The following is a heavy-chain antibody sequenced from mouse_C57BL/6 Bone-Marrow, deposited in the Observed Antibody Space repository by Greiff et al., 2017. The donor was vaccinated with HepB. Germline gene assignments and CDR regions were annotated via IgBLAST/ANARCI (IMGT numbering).Heavy chain of an antibody. Sequence: VQRVESGPELVKPGASVKISCKASGYAFSSSWMNWVKQRPGKGLEWIGRIYPGDGDTNYNGKFKGKATLTADKSSSTAYMQLSSLTSEDSAVYFCARSGPYWYFDVWGTGTTVTVSS. J-gene: IGHJ1*03. CDR1: GYAFSSSW. CDR3: ARSGPYWYFDV. CDR2: IYPGDGDT. V-gene: IGHV1-82*01.